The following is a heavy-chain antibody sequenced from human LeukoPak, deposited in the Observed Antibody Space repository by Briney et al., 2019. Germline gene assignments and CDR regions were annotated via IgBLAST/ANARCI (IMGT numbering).Heavy chain of an antibody. D-gene: IGHD2-21*02. CDR2: IYYSGST. Sequence: PSETLSLTCTLSGGSISSSSYYWGWIRQPPGKGLEWIGNIYYSGSTYYNPSLKSRVTISVDTSKNQFSVKLSSVTAADTAVYYCATQVSSYCGGDCYSFWGQGTLVTVSS. V-gene: IGHV4-39*01. CDR3: ATQVSSYCGGDCYSF. CDR1: GGSISSSSYY. J-gene: IGHJ4*02.